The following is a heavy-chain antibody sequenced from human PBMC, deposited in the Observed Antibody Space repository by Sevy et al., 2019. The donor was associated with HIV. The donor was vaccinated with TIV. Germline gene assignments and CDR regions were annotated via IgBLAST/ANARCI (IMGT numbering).Heavy chain of an antibody. CDR1: GYTFSNYG. CDR2: IGVYKGNI. Sequence: ASVKVSCKASGYTFSNYGITWVRQAPGQGLEWMGWIGVYKGNIKYAQKFRGRVTVTTDTSTSTAYMEQRSLRTDDTAVYYCARFGTVATLRYNYYNGMDVWGQGTTVTVSS. V-gene: IGHV1-18*01. D-gene: IGHD4-17*01. J-gene: IGHJ6*02. CDR3: ARFGTVATLRYNYYNGMDV.